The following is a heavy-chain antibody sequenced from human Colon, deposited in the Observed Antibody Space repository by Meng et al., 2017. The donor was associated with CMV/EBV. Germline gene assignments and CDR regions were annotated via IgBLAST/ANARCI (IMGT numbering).Heavy chain of an antibody. V-gene: IGHV1-2*02. D-gene: IGHD6-25*01. CDR1: GYTFSNYF. J-gene: IGHJ4*02. CDR2: IDPRSGDT. CDR3: AREGMSTPSAADS. Sequence: SVKVSCKASGYTFSNYFIHWVRQAPGQGLEWMGWIDPRSGDTNFAQNFQGRVSMTRDTSITTAHMELTSLTSDDTALYYCAREGMSTPSAADSWGQGTLVTVSS.